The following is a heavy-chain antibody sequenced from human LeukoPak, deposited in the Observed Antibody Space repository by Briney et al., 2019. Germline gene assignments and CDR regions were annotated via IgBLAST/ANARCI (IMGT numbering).Heavy chain of an antibody. D-gene: IGHD6-13*01. J-gene: IGHJ4*02. CDR1: GGTFSTYA. Sequence: SVKVSCKASGGTFSTYAISWVRQAPGQGLEWVGRIVPILGTANYAQNFQGRVTITADRSTTTASMELSSLRSVDTAVYYCARVPQGSSWPYYFGYWGQGTLVTVSS. CDR2: IVPILGTA. V-gene: IGHV1-69*04. CDR3: ARVPQGSSWPYYFGY.